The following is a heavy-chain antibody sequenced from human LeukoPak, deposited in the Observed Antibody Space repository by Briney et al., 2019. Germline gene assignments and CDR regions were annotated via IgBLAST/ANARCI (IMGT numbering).Heavy chain of an antibody. D-gene: IGHD5/OR15-5a*01. J-gene: IGHJ5*02. CDR1: GGSISSNTYF. CDR3: ATSDTVSTYNWFDP. CDR2: IRYSGST. V-gene: IGHV4-39*01. Sequence: PSETLSLTCNVSGGSISSNTYFWGWIRRPPGKGLEWMGSIRYSGSTYYNPSLKSRVTISVDTSNNQFSLHLTSLTAADTAVYYCATSDTVSTYNWFDPWGLGTLVTVS.